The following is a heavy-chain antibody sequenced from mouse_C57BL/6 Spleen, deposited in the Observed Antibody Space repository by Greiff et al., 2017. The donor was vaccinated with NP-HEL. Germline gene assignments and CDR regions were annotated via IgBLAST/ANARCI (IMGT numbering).Heavy chain of an antibody. D-gene: IGHD1-1*01. CDR1: GYSFTGYY. Sequence: VQLQQSGPELVKPGASVKISCKASGYSFTGYYMNWVKQSPEKSLEWIGEINPSTGGTTYNQQFKAKATLPVDKSSSTAYMQLKSLTSEDAAVYYWSRVDDYGSSYGFAYWGQGTLVTVSA. CDR2: INPSTGGT. CDR3: SRVDDYGSSYGFAY. J-gene: IGHJ3*01. V-gene: IGHV1-42*01.